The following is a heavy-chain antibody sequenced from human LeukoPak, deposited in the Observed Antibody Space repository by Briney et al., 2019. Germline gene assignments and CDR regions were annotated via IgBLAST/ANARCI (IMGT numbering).Heavy chain of an antibody. Sequence: GGSLRLSCATSGFTFSSYWMSWVRQAPGKGLEWVANIKQDGSEKYYVDFVKGRFTISRDNAKNSLYLQMNSLRAEDTAVYYCARAVGLMVYPNWFDPWGQGTLVTVSS. V-gene: IGHV3-7*01. CDR1: GFTFSSYW. J-gene: IGHJ5*02. CDR3: ARAVGLMVYPNWFDP. CDR2: IKQDGSEK. D-gene: IGHD2-8*01.